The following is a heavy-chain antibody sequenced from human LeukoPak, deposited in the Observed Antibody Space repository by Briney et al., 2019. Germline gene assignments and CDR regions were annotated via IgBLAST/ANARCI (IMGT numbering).Heavy chain of an antibody. CDR1: GFTFSSYA. CDR2: ISGSGGST. D-gene: IGHD3-10*01. V-gene: IGHV3-23*01. Sequence: GGSLRLSCAASGFTFSSYAMSWVRQAPGKGLEWVSAISGSGGSTYYADSVKGRFTIPRDNSKNTLYLQMNSLRAEDTAVYYCAKGKRYYGSGSPEVYFDYWGQGTLVTVSS. CDR3: AKGKRYYGSGSPEVYFDY. J-gene: IGHJ4*02.